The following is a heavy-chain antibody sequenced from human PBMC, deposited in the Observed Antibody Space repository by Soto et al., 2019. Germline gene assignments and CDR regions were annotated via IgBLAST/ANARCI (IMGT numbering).Heavy chain of an antibody. CDR2: ISYDGSNK. J-gene: IGHJ4*02. D-gene: IGHD1-26*01. Sequence: GGSLRLSCAASGFTFSSYAMHWVRQAPGKGLEWVAVISYDGSNKYYADSVKGRFTISRDNSKNTLYLQMNSLRAEDTAVYYCATSAIEGATGPFDYWGQGTLVTVSS. CDR3: ATSAIEGATGPFDY. CDR1: GFTFSSYA. V-gene: IGHV3-30-3*01.